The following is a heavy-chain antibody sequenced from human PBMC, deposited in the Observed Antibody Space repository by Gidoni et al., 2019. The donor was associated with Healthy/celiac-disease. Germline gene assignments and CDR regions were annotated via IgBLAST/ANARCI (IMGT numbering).Heavy chain of an antibody. V-gene: IGHV3-23*01. CDR1: GFTFSSYA. J-gene: IGHJ3*02. Sequence: EVQLLESGGGLVQPGGSLRLSCAASGFTFSSYAMSWVRQAPGKGLEWVSAISGSGGSTYYADSVKGRFTISRDNSKNTLYLQMNSLRAEDTAVYYCAKDVDYGDYPAGHDAFDIWGQGTMVTVSS. CDR3: AKDVDYGDYPAGHDAFDI. CDR2: ISGSGGST. D-gene: IGHD4-17*01.